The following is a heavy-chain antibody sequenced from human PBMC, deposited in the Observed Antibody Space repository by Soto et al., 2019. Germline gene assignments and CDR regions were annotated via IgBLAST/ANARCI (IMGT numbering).Heavy chain of an antibody. CDR3: ARDDVLCDGGRCYGVPLDV. V-gene: IGHV5-51*01. CDR1: GYSFTSYW. J-gene: IGHJ6*04. CDR2: IYPGDSDT. D-gene: IGHD2-15*01. Sequence: PGESLKISCKGSGYSFTSYWIGWVRQMPGKGLEWMGIIYPGDSDTRYSPSFQGQVTISADKPISTAYLQWSSLKASDTAMYYCARDDVLCDGGRCYGVPLDVWGKGTTVTVSS.